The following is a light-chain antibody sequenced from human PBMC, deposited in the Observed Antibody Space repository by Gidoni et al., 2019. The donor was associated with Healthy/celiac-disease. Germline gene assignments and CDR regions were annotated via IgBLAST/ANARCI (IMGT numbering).Light chain of an antibody. CDR2: KAS. Sequence: DIQMTQSPSTLSASVGDRVTITCRASQSISSWLAWYLQKPGKAPKLLIYKASSFESGVPSRFSGSGSGTEFTLTISSLQPDDFATYYCQQYNSYPVTFGQGTKVEIK. J-gene: IGKJ1*01. CDR1: QSISSW. CDR3: QQYNSYPVT. V-gene: IGKV1-5*03.